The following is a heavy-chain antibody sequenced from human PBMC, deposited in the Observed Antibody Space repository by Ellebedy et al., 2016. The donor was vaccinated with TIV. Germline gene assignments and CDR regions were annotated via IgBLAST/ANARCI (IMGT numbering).Heavy chain of an antibody. J-gene: IGHJ5*02. Sequence: GESLKISCKGSGYSFTSYWIGWVRQMPGEGLEWMGILSPGDSDTRYSPSFQGQVTISADKSISTAYLQWSRLKASDTAMYSCARTALTGTTVRWFAPWGQGTLVTVSS. V-gene: IGHV5-51*01. CDR2: LSPGDSDT. D-gene: IGHD1-7*01. CDR1: GYSFTSYW. CDR3: ARTALTGTTVRWFAP.